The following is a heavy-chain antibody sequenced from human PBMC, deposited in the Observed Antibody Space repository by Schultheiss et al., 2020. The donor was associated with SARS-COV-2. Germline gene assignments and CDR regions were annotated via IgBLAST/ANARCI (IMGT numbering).Heavy chain of an antibody. CDR2: IYHSGST. CDR3: ASYELWYGLAY. Sequence: SQTLSLTCTVSGGSISSYYWSWIRQPAGKGLEWIGRIYHSGSTYYNPSLKSRVTISVDTSKNQFSLKLSSVTAADTAVYYCASYELWYGLAYWGQGTLVTVSS. D-gene: IGHD3-10*01. V-gene: IGHV4-4*07. CDR1: GGSISSYY. J-gene: IGHJ4*02.